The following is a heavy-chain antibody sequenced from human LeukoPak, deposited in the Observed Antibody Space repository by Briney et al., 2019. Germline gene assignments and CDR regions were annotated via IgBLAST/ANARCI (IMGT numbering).Heavy chain of an antibody. Sequence: GGSLRLSCAASGFTFSNYAMSWVRQAPGKGLDWVSVISGSAGKIRYAGSVKGRFTISRDNSENTVYLQMNNLRAEDTAVYYCAGRVTGYSSGYVYWGQGTLVTVSS. V-gene: IGHV3-23*01. J-gene: IGHJ4*02. CDR3: AGRVTGYSSGYVY. D-gene: IGHD5-18*01. CDR2: ISGSAGKI. CDR1: GFTFSNYA.